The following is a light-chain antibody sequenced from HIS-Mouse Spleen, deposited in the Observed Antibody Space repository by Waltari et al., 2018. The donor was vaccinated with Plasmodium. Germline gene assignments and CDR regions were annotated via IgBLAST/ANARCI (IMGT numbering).Light chain of an antibody. CDR2: DAS. J-gene: IGKJ2*01. CDR1: QDISKY. Sequence: DLQMTQSPSSLSASVRDSVTITFQASQDISKYLNWYAQKPGKAPNLLIYDASNLETGVPSRFSGSGSGTDFNFTNSSLQPEDIATYYCQQYDNLPYTFGQGTKLEIK. CDR3: QQYDNLPYT. V-gene: IGKV1-33*01.